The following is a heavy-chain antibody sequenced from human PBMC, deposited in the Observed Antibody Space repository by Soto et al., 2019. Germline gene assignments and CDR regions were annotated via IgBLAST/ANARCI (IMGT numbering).Heavy chain of an antibody. CDR1: GFTFSSYS. V-gene: IGHV3-48*02. CDR3: ARGGYSSGWGVDY. D-gene: IGHD6-19*01. J-gene: IGHJ4*02. CDR2: ISTSSNTI. Sequence: EVQLVESGGGLVQPGGSLRLSCAASGFTFSSYSMNWVRQAPGKGLEWVSYISTSSNTIYYADSVKGRFTISRDNGKNSLYLQMNSLRDEDTAVYYCARGGYSSGWGVDYWGQGTLVTVSS.